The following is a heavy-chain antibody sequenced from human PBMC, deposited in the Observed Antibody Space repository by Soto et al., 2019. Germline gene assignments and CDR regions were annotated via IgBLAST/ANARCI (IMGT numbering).Heavy chain of an antibody. V-gene: IGHV3-23*01. Sequence: EVQLLESGGGLVQPGGSLRLSCTASEFTFSTYAMSWVRQAPGKGLEWVSAISGSGGSTYYADSVKGRFTISRDNSKNTLYLQMNSLRAEDTAVYYCAKVSSTWELLYWGQGTLVTVSS. CDR3: AKVSSTWELLY. D-gene: IGHD1-26*01. J-gene: IGHJ4*02. CDR2: ISGSGGST. CDR1: EFTFSTYA.